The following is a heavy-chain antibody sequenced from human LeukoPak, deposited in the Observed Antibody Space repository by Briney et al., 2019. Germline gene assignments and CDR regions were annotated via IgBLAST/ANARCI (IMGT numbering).Heavy chain of an antibody. D-gene: IGHD1-26*01. J-gene: IGHJ6*02. CDR3: ARHFRGELPDMDV. CDR1: GYSFTSYW. CDR2: IDPSDSYT. V-gene: IGHV5-10-1*01. Sequence: TGESLKISCKGSGYSFTSYWISWVRQMPGKGLEWMGRIDPSDSYTTYSPSFQGHITISGEESISTAYLQWSSLKASDIAMYYCARHFRGELPDMDVGAQGTKVTVSS.